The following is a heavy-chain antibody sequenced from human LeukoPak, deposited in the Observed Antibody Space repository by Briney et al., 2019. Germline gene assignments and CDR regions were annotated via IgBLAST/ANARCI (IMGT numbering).Heavy chain of an antibody. Sequence: PGGSLRLSCAASGFTFSNYAMTWVRQAPGKGLEWVSGIGSSGDYTYYADSVKGRFTISRDNSKNTLHLQMNSLRAEDTALYYCAKDILTYYYGSSGYYFDSWGQGTLVTVSS. CDR3: AKDILTYYYGSSGYYFDS. CDR1: GFTFSNYA. D-gene: IGHD3-9*01. CDR2: IGSSGDYT. J-gene: IGHJ4*02. V-gene: IGHV3-23*01.